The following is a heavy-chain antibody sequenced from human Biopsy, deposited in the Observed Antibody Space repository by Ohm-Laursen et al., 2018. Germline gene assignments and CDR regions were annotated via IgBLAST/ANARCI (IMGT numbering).Heavy chain of an antibody. Sequence: ASVKVPCKGSEFSFSRYDMHWVRQAPGRGLEWMGIISPSGGGTMDTQKFRDRLTMTRDTSTSTVHMELKSLKSEDTAVYYCAIFEGYSDDNLDYEHYGMDVWGQGTTVTVSS. CDR2: ISPSGGGT. CDR1: EFSFSRYD. V-gene: IGHV1-46*01. J-gene: IGHJ6*02. D-gene: IGHD1-26*01. CDR3: AIFEGYSDDNLDYEHYGMDV.